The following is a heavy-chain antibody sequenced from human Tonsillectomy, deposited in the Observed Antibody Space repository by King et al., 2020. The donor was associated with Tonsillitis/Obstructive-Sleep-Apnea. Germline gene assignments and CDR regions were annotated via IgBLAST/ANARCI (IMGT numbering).Heavy chain of an antibody. D-gene: IGHD2-2*01. CDR1: GYTFTSYA. J-gene: IGHJ5*02. Sequence: VQLVQAGAEVKKPGASGKVSCKASGYTFTSYAMHWVRHAPGQRLYWMGRINAGNGNTKYSQKFQGRGTITRDTSASTAYMELSSLRSEETAVYYCARDGTYCSSTTCYVANWFDPWGQGTLVTVSS. CDR2: INAGNGNT. V-gene: IGHV1-3*01. CDR3: ARDGTYCSSTTCYVANWFDP.